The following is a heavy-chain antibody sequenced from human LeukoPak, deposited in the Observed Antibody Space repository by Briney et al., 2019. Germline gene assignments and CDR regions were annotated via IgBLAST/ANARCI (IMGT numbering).Heavy chain of an antibody. Sequence: GGSLRLSCAASGFTFSSYEMNWVRQAPGKGLEWVSYISSSGSTIYYADSVKGRFTISRDNAKNSLYLQMNSLRAEDTAVYYCASGDDILTGYYTFDYWGQGTLVTVSS. J-gene: IGHJ4*02. CDR3: ASGDDILTGYYTFDY. D-gene: IGHD3-9*01. CDR2: ISSSGSTI. V-gene: IGHV3-48*03. CDR1: GFTFSSYE.